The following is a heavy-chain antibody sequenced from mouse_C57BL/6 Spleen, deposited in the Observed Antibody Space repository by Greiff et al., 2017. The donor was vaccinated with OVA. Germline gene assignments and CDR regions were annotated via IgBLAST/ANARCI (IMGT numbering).Heavy chain of an antibody. V-gene: IGHV1-82*01. D-gene: IGHD6-5*01. CDR3: ASLFLYAMDY. CDR2: IYPGDGAT. Sequence: VKLQESGPELVKPGASVKISCKASGYAFSSSWMNWVKQRPGKGLEWIGRIYPGDGATNYNGKFKGKATLTADKSSRTAYMQLSSLTSEDSAVYFCASLFLYAMDYWGQGTSVTVSA. CDR1: GYAFSSSW. J-gene: IGHJ4*01.